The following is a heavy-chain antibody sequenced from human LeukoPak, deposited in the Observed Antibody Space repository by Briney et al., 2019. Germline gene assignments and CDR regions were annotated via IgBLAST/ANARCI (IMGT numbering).Heavy chain of an antibody. J-gene: IGHJ4*02. CDR3: AKSALGYCSSTSCSGVDY. CDR1: GFTFSSYG. Sequence: PSGSLRLSCAASGFTFSSYGMHWVRQAPGKGLEWVAVISYDGSNKYYADSVKGRFTISRDNSKNTLYLQMNSLRAEDTAVYYCAKSALGYCSSTSCSGVDYWGQGTLVTVSS. CDR2: ISYDGSNK. D-gene: IGHD2-2*01. V-gene: IGHV3-30*18.